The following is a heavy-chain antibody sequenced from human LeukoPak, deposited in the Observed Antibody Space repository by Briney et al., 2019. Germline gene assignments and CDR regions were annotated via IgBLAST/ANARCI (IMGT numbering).Heavy chain of an antibody. CDR1: GGSFSGYY. J-gene: IGHJ4*02. D-gene: IGHD6-13*01. Sequence: SETLSLTCAVSGGSFSGYYWSWIRQPPGKGLEWIGEINHSGSTNYNPSLKSRVTISVDTSKNQFSLKLSSVTAADTAVYYCVVSSSWYVRGVDYWGQGTLVTVSS. V-gene: IGHV4-34*01. CDR2: INHSGST. CDR3: VVSSSWYVRGVDY.